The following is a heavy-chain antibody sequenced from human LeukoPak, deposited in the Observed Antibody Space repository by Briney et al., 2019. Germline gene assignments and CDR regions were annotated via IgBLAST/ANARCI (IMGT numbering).Heavy chain of an antibody. J-gene: IGHJ6*03. V-gene: IGHV3-48*02. CDR3: ARVTVATHNYYYYYYMDV. D-gene: IGHD5-12*01. Sequence: GGSLRLSCAASGFTFSSYSMNWVRQAPGKGLEWVSYISSSSSTIYYADSVKGRFTISRDNAKNSLYLQMNCLRDEDTAVYYCARVTVATHNYYYYYYMDVWGKGTTVTVSS. CDR1: GFTFSSYS. CDR2: ISSSSSTI.